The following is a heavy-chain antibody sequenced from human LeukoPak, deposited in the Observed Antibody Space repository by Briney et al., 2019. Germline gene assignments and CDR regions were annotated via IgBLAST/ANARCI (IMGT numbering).Heavy chain of an antibody. CDR3: ARAPGSYARDDY. V-gene: IGHV3-48*01. Sequence: GGSLRLSCAASGFTLSTYSMTWVRQAPGKGLEWVSYISASSSAIYYADSVKGRFSISRDNAKNSLFLQMNSLRAEDTAVYYCARAPGSYARDDYWGQGTLVTVSS. CDR2: ISASSSAI. CDR1: GFTLSTYS. D-gene: IGHD1-26*01. J-gene: IGHJ4*02.